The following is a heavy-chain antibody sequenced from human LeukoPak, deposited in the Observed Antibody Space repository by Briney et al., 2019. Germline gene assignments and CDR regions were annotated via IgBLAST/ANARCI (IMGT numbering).Heavy chain of an antibody. D-gene: IGHD1-26*01. V-gene: IGHV3-23*01. J-gene: IGHJ4*02. CDR2: VSGSGGST. CDR3: AKETSSGNFVTIDC. Sequence: GGSLRLSCAASGFTFSSYTMSWVRQAPGKGLEWVSGVSGSGGSTHYADSVKGRFTISRDNSKNTLYLQMNSLRAEDTAVYYCAKETSSGNFVTIDCWGQGTLVTVSS. CDR1: GFTFSSYT.